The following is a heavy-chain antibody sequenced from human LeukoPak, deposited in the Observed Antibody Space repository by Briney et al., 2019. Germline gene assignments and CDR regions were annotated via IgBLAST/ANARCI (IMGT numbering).Heavy chain of an antibody. Sequence: GGSLRLSCAASGFTFDDYAMHWVWQAPGKGLEWVSGISWNSGSIGYADSVRGRFTISRDNAKNSLYLQMNSLRAEDTALYYCAKGVYYDSSGYSPFDYWGQGTLVTVSS. D-gene: IGHD3-22*01. V-gene: IGHV3-9*01. CDR2: ISWNSGSI. J-gene: IGHJ4*02. CDR1: GFTFDDYA. CDR3: AKGVYYDSSGYSPFDY.